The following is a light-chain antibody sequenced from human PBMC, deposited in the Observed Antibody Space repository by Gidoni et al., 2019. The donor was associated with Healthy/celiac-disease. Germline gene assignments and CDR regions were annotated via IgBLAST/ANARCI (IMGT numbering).Light chain of an antibody. CDR1: SSNIGSNT. V-gene: IGLV1-44*01. Sequence: QSVLPQPPSASGTPGPRVTISCSGSSSNIGSNTVNWYQQLPGTAPKLLIYSNNQRPSGVPDRFSGSKSGTSASLAISGLQSEDEADYYCAAWDDSLNGWVFGGGTKLT. CDR3: AAWDDSLNGWV. CDR2: SNN. J-gene: IGLJ3*02.